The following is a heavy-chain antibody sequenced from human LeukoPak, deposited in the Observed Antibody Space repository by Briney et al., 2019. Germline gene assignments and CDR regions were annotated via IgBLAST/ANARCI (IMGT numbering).Heavy chain of an antibody. Sequence: GGSLRLSCAASGFTFSSYGMHWVRQAPGKGLEWVAFIRYDGSNKYYADSVKGRFTISRDNSKNTLYLQMSSLRAEDTAVYYCARGLTYAPGAFDIWGQGTMVTVSS. CDR3: ARGLTYAPGAFDI. J-gene: IGHJ3*02. D-gene: IGHD2-2*01. CDR2: IRYDGSNK. CDR1: GFTFSSYG. V-gene: IGHV3-30*02.